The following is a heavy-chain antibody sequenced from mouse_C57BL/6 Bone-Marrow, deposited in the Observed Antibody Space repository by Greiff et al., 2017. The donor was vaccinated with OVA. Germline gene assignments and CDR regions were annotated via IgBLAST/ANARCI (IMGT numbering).Heavy chain of an antibody. J-gene: IGHJ4*01. CDR2: ISSGSSTI. CDR3: ARREEYYAMDY. CDR1: GFTFSDYG. V-gene: IGHV5-17*01. Sequence: EVQRVESGGGLVKPGGSLKLSCAASGFTFSDYGMHWVRQAPEKGLEWVAYISSGSSTIYYADTVKGRYTISRDNAKNTQFLQMTSLRSEDAALYYCARREEYYAMDYWGQGTSITVSA.